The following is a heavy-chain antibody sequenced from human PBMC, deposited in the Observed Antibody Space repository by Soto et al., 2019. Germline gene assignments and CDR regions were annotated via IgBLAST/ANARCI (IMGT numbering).Heavy chain of an antibody. D-gene: IGHD1-26*01. J-gene: IGHJ4*02. CDR1: GYSISRSNL. V-gene: IGHV4-28*01. CDR3: ARREIQGPIDY. Sequence: ETLSLTGAVSGYSISRSNLWGWIRQPPGKGLEWIGYIYYSGTTYYNPSLKSRVTMSVDTSKNQFSLKLTSVTAVDTAVYYCARREIQGPIDYWGQGTLVTVSS. CDR2: IYYSGTT.